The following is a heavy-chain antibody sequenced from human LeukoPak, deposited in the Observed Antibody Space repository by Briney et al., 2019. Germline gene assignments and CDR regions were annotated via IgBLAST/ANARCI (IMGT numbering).Heavy chain of an antibody. D-gene: IGHD2-2*01. CDR1: GFTFSSYA. CDR2: ISGNGDST. V-gene: IGHV3-23*01. J-gene: IGHJ4*02. Sequence: GGSLRLSCAASGFTFSSYAMSWVRQAPGKGLEWVSAISGNGDSTYYADSVKGRFTISRDNSKNTLYLQMNSLRAEDTAVFYCAKDRKYCSSTSCPYYFDFWGQGTLVTVSS. CDR3: AKDRKYCSSTSCPYYFDF.